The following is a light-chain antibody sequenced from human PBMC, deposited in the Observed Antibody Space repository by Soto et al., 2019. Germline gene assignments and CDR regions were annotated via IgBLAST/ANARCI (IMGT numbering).Light chain of an antibody. CDR2: DVS. CDR3: SSLRV. Sequence: QSALTQPASVSGSPGQSITISCTGTSSDAGGYNYVSWYQQHPGKAPKLMIYDVSNRPSGVSNRFSGSKSGNTASLTISGLQAEDEADYYCSSLRVFGGGTKLTVL. J-gene: IGLJ2*01. CDR1: SSDAGGYNY. V-gene: IGLV2-14*01.